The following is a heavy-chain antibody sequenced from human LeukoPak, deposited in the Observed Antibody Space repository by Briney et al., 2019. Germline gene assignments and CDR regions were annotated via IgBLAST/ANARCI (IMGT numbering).Heavy chain of an antibody. CDR2: IYHSGSP. CDR1: GYSISSGYY. J-gene: IGHJ3*02. D-gene: IGHD3-22*01. CDR3: ASPMTLVLRGLAGIDAFNI. V-gene: IGHV4-38-2*02. Sequence: SETLSLTCTVSGYSISSGYYWGRIRQPPGKGLEWIGSIYHSGSPYYNPSLKSRDPISVDTSKNQFSLNLSSATAADTAVYYCASPMTLVLRGLAGIDAFNIWGQGTMVAVSS.